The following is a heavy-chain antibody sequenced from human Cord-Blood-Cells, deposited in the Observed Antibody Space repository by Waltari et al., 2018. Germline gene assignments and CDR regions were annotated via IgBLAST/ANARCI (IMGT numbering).Heavy chain of an antibody. CDR1: GGSFSGYY. CDR3: AREGYCSSTSCYNYYYYYGMDV. Sequence: QVQLQQWGAGLLKPSETLSLTCAVYGGSFSGYYWSWIRLPPGKGLWWIGEIHYSGSTNYNPARKSRVTISVDTSKNQFSLKLSSVTAADTAVYYCAREGYCSSTSCYNYYYYYGMDVWGQGTTVTVSS. V-gene: IGHV4-34*01. CDR2: IHYSGST. J-gene: IGHJ6*02. D-gene: IGHD2-2*02.